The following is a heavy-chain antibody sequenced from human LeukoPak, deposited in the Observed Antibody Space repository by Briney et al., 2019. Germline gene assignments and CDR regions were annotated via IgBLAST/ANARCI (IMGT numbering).Heavy chain of an antibody. V-gene: IGHV4-59*01. Sequence: SGTLSLTCTVSGGSISSYYWSWIRQPPGKGLEWIGYIYYSGSTNYNPSLKSRVTISVDTSKNQFSLKLSSVTAADTAVYYCARSSPLHDAFDIWGQGTMVTVSS. J-gene: IGHJ3*02. CDR1: GGSISSYY. CDR2: IYYSGST. CDR3: ARSSPLHDAFDI.